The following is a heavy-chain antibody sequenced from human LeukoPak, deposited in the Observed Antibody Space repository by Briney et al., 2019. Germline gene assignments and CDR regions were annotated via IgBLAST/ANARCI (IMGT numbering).Heavy chain of an antibody. CDR1: GYTFTGYY. CDR2: INPNSGGT. J-gene: IGHJ4*02. CDR3: ARDRGDIVVVVAAYYFDY. D-gene: IGHD2-15*01. V-gene: IGHV1-2*02. Sequence: ASVKVSCKASGYTFTGYYMHWVRQAPGQGLEGMGWINPNSGGTNYAQKFQGRVTMTRDTSISTAYTELSRLRSDDTAVYYCARDRGDIVVVVAAYYFDYWGQGTLVTVSS.